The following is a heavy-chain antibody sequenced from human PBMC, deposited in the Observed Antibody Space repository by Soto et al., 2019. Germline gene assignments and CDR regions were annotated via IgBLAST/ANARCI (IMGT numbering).Heavy chain of an antibody. Sequence: SVKVSCKASGGTFSSYAISWVRQAPGQGLEWMGGIIPIFGTANYAQKFQGRVTITADESTSTAYMELSSLRSEDTAVYYCARGAGMNYYGSGSYDDAFDIWGRGTMVTVSS. V-gene: IGHV1-69*13. CDR1: GGTFSSYA. CDR3: ARGAGMNYYGSGSYDDAFDI. CDR2: IIPIFGTA. J-gene: IGHJ3*02. D-gene: IGHD3-10*01.